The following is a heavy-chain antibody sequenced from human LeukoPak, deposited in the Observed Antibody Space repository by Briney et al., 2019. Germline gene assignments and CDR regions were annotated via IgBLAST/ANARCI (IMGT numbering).Heavy chain of an antibody. V-gene: IGHV3-7*03. CDR2: IKLDGSEK. Sequence: GGSLRLSCVASGFTFGKYWMSWVRQAPGKGLEWVANIKLDGSEKNYVDSVKGRFTISRDNTKDSLYLQMNSLRAEDTAVFYCARDQYDTWSRRGNFDSWGQGTLVIVSS. D-gene: IGHD3-3*01. J-gene: IGHJ4*02. CDR3: ARDQYDTWSRRGNFDS. CDR1: GFTFGKYW.